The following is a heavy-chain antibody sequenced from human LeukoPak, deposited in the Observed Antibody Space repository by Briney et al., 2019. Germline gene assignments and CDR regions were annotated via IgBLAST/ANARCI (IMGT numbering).Heavy chain of an antibody. D-gene: IGHD4-23*01. Sequence: GGSLRLSCAASGFTFSSYGMHWVRQAPGKGLEWVAVISYDGSNKYYADSVKGRFTISRDNSKNTLYLQMNSLRAEDTAVYYCAKDRHGGAYYFDYWGQGTLVTVS. CDR3: AKDRHGGAYYFDY. J-gene: IGHJ4*02. V-gene: IGHV3-30*18. CDR1: GFTFSSYG. CDR2: ISYDGSNK.